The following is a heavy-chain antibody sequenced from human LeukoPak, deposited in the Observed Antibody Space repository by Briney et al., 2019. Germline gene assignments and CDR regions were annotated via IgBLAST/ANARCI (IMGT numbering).Heavy chain of an antibody. CDR1: GFTFSNYW. CDR2: IKQDGSEK. D-gene: IGHD6-19*01. J-gene: IGHJ4*02. Sequence: GSLRLSCVASGFTFSNYWMNWVRQAPGKGLEWVATIKQDGSEKYYVDSVKGRFTISRDNAKNSLYLQMNSLRAEDTAVYYCTSGSGWLIDYWGQGTLVTVSS. CDR3: TSGSGWLIDY. V-gene: IGHV3-7*01.